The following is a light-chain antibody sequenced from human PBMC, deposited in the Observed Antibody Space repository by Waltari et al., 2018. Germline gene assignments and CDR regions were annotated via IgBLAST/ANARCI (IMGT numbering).Light chain of an antibody. J-gene: IGKJ1*01. V-gene: IGKV1-5*03. CDR1: QSVSRG. CDR3: QHYSTYSWT. CDR2: KTS. Sequence: TFRASQSVSRGLAWYQQKPGKAPKLLIYKTSTLESGVPSRFSGSGSGTEFSLTISSLQPDDFATYYCQHYSTYSWTFGQGTKLEIK.